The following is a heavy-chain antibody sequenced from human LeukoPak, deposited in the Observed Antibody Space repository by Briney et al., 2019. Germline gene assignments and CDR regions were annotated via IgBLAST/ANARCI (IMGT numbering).Heavy chain of an antibody. V-gene: IGHV4-34*01. CDR1: GGSFSDYF. Sequence: SETLSLTCAVYGGSFSDYFCNWIRQSPGKGLEWIGEISNSGGTNYNPSLKSRVSILVDTSKKQFSLRLNSVTAADTAVYYCARGFYGDDGPEDYYGLDVWGQGTTVTVSS. D-gene: IGHD4-17*01. CDR3: ARGFYGDDGPEDYYGLDV. J-gene: IGHJ6*02. CDR2: ISNSGGT.